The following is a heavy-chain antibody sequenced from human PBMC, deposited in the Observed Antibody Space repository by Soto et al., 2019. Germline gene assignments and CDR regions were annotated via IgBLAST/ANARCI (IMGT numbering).Heavy chain of an antibody. CDR3: ARDSSWSTRSVSGDCSSTSCYAGFDY. CDR2: ISSSSSYI. CDR1: GFTFSSYS. J-gene: IGHJ4*02. Sequence: GGSLRLSCAASGFTFSSYSMNWVRQAPGKGLEWVSSISSSSSYIYYADSVKGRFTISRDNAKNSLYLQMNSLRAEDTAVYYCARDSSWSTRSVSGDCSSTSCYAGFDYWGQGTLVTVSS. D-gene: IGHD2-2*01. V-gene: IGHV3-21*01.